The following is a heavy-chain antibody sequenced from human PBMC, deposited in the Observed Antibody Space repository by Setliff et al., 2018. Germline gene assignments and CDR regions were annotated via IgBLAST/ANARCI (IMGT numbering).Heavy chain of an antibody. CDR3: ARVPQEALYYYDRGNYFDY. Sequence: ASVKVSCKTSGYMFTTYGISWVRQDPGQGLEWMGWIRVYDGYTDYAQKFQGRVTMTRDTSISTAYMELSSLRSDDTAVYYCARVPQEALYYYDRGNYFDYWGQGTLVTVSS. D-gene: IGHD3-22*01. J-gene: IGHJ4*02. CDR2: IRVYDGYT. V-gene: IGHV1-18*01. CDR1: GYMFTTYG.